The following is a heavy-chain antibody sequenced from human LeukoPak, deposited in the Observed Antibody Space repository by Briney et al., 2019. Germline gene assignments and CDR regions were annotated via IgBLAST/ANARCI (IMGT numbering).Heavy chain of an antibody. Sequence: PGLSLSLSSAPPGFNFSSYAMSLLRHAPGKKLNYISAISGSGGSTYYADSVKRRLIIPRDNSKNTLYLQMNSLRAEDTAVYYCAKDPMVVTQFDYWGQGTLVTGSS. J-gene: IGHJ4*02. CDR1: GFNFSSYA. D-gene: IGHD4-23*01. CDR3: AKDPMVVTQFDY. V-gene: IGHV3-23*01. CDR2: ISGSGGST.